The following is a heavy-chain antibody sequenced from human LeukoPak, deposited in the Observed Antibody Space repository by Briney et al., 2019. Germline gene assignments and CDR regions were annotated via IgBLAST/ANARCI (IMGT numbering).Heavy chain of an antibody. CDR3: AKGDSSGWTYYFDY. D-gene: IGHD6-19*01. J-gene: IGHJ4*02. Sequence: GGSLRLSCAASGLTFSSCAMSWVRQAPGKGLEWVSDISGSGGTTYYADSVKGRFTISRDNSKNTLYLQMNSLRAEDTAVYYCAKGDSSGWTYYFDYRGQGTLVTVSS. CDR1: GLTFSSCA. CDR2: ISGSGGTT. V-gene: IGHV3-23*01.